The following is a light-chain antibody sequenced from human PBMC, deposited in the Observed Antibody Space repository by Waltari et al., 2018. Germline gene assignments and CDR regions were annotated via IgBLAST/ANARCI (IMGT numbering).Light chain of an antibody. J-gene: IGKJ5*01. CDR1: QSVGRY. Sequence: IVLTQSPGTLSVFPGERATFPCRASQSVGRYLAWYQQRPGQAPRLLIYDISTRATGVPARFSGSGSGTDFTLTISSPEPEDSAVYYCQQRSVWPPVTFGPGTRLEIK. CDR2: DIS. V-gene: IGKV3-11*01. CDR3: QQRSVWPPVT.